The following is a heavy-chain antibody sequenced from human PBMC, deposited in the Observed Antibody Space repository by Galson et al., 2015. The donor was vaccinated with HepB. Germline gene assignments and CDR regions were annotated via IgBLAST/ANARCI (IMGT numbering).Heavy chain of an antibody. CDR3: ARRKGYSSSTLPLVLWAWFDP. CDR2: IYPGDSDT. J-gene: IGHJ5*02. CDR1: GYSFTSYW. Sequence: QSGAEVKKPGESLKISCKGSGYSFTSYWIGWVRQMPGKGLEWMGIIYPGDSDTRCGPSFQGQVTISADKSISTAYLQWSSLKASDTAMYYCARRKGYSSSTLPLVLWAWFDPWGQGTLVTVSS. D-gene: IGHD6-13*01. V-gene: IGHV5-51*01.